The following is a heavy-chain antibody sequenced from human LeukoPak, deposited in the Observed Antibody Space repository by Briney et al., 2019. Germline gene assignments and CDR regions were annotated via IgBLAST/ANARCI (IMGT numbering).Heavy chain of an antibody. CDR2: IYYSGST. CDR3: ARGNDLDAFDI. J-gene: IGHJ3*02. Sequence: SETLSLTCTVSGGSISSSSYYWGWIRQPPGKGLEWIGSIYYSGSTYYNPSLKSRVTISVDTSKNQFSLKLSSVTAADTAVYFCARGNDLDAFDIWGQGTVVTVSS. V-gene: IGHV4-39*07. D-gene: IGHD2-21*02. CDR1: GGSISSSSYY.